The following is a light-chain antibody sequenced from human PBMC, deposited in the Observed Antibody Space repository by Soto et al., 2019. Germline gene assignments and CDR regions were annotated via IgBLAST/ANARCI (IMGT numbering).Light chain of an antibody. J-gene: IGLJ1*01. CDR2: DVS. CDR3: SPSTPTRGLV. V-gene: IGLV2-14*01. CDR1: SSDLTYNS. Sequence: LTQPASVSGSLGQSISISCTEDSSDLTYNSVSWYQHHPHKAPKLIIYDVSYRPSGVSTRFSGPQSAGSASLTISGLQAEDEADYYCSPSTPTRGLVFGSGTKVTVL.